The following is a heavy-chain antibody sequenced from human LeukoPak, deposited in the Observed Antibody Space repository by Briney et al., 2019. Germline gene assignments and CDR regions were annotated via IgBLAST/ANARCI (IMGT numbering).Heavy chain of an antibody. Sequence: GESLNISCKASGYSFTSYWIGWVRQLPGKGLEWMGIIYPVDSDTRSSPSFQGQVTISADKSISTAYLQWSSLKASNTAMYHCARQGAAAVFDYWGQGTLVTVSS. V-gene: IGHV5-51*01. CDR3: ARQGAAAVFDY. CDR2: IYPVDSDT. J-gene: IGHJ4*02. D-gene: IGHD6-13*01. CDR1: GYSFTSYW.